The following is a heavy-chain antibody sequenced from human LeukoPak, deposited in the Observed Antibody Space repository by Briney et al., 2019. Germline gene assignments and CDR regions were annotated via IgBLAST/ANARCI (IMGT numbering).Heavy chain of an antibody. CDR3: ARDRDAFDI. CDR1: GGSISSGSYY. V-gene: IGHV4-61*02. CDR2: IYTSGST. Sequence: SETLSLTXTVSGGSISSGSYYWSWIRQPAGKGLEWIGRIYTSGSTNYNPSLKSRVTISVDTSNNQFSLKLSSVTAADTAVYYCARDRDAFDIWGQGTMVTVSS. J-gene: IGHJ3*02.